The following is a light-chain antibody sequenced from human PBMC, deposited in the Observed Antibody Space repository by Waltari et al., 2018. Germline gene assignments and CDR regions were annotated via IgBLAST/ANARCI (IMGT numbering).Light chain of an antibody. CDR3: QQYHIYPIT. CDR2: KAS. J-gene: IGKJ5*01. CDR1: QSMSSW. Sequence: DIQMTQSPSTLYASVGARVTITCRASQSMSSWLAWYQQKPGKAPNLLIYKASNLESGVPSRVSGSGSWTEFTLTISSLQPDDFATYYCQQYHIYPITFGQGSRLEIK. V-gene: IGKV1-5*03.